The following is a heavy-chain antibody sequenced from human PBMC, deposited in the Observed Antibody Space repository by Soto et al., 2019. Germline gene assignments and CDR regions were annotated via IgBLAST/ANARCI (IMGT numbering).Heavy chain of an antibody. CDR3: ARAHRYCRGGSCYYLTHDDAFDI. J-gene: IGHJ3*02. Sequence: QVQLVESGGGVVQPGRSLRLSCAASGFTFSSYGMHWVRQAPGKGLEWVAVIWYDGSNKYYADSVKGRFTISRDNSKNTLYLQMNSLRAEDTAVYYCARAHRYCRGGSCYYLTHDDAFDIWGQGTMVTVSS. V-gene: IGHV3-33*01. D-gene: IGHD2-15*01. CDR1: GFTFSSYG. CDR2: IWYDGSNK.